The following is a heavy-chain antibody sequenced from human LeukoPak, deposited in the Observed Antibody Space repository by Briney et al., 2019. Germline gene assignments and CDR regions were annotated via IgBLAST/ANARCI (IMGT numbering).Heavy chain of an antibody. Sequence: GASVKVSCNTSGYTFTSYGISWVRQAPGQGVEYMGWINTYNGHTNYAQKLQGRVTVTTDTSTSTAYLELRSMRSDDTAVYYCARDGPRGYFQHWGQGTLITVSS. V-gene: IGHV1-18*01. J-gene: IGHJ1*01. D-gene: IGHD1-14*01. CDR2: INTYNGHT. CDR3: ARDGPRGYFQH. CDR1: GYTFTSYG.